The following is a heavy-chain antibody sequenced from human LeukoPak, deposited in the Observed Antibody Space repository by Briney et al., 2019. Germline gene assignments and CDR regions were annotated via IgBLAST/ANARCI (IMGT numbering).Heavy chain of an antibody. CDR2: IIPILGIA. CDR1: GGTFSSYT. D-gene: IGHD6-6*01. Sequence: SVKVSCKASGGTFSSYTISWVRQAPGQGLEWMGRIIPILGIANYAQKSQGRVTITADKSTSTAYMELSSLRSEDTAVYYCASQYSSSSRVYFDYWGQGTLVTVSS. CDR3: ASQYSSSSRVYFDY. J-gene: IGHJ4*02. V-gene: IGHV1-69*02.